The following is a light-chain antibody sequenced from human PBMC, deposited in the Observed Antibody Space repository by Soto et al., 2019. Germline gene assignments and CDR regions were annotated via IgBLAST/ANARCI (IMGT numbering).Light chain of an antibody. Sequence: DIHMSQSPSSLSASIGNRFTITCRASQSITSYLDWYQQKPGKAPKLLIYAASSLQSGVPSRSSGSGSGTDFTLTISSLQPDDFATYYCQQSYSNPWTFGQGTKVDIK. CDR1: QSITSY. V-gene: IGKV1-39*01. CDR2: AAS. CDR3: QQSYSNPWT. J-gene: IGKJ1*01.